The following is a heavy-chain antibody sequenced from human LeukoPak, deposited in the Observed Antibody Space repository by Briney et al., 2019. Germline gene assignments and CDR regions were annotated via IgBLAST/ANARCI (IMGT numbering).Heavy chain of an antibody. V-gene: IGHV4-59*08. CDR1: GGSITSYY. J-gene: IGHJ4*02. CDR3: ASSYFYDGNRYFDY. CDR2: IYYTGST. Sequence: SETLSLTCNVSGGSITSYYWNWIRRPPGEGLEWIGYIYYTGSTNSNPSLKSRLTISLDTSKNQFSLKLTSVTAADTSIYYCASSYFYDGNRYFDYWGQGVLVTVSS. D-gene: IGHD3-16*02.